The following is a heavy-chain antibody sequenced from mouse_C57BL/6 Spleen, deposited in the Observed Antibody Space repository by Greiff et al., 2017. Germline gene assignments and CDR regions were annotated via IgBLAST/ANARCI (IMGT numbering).Heavy chain of an antibody. J-gene: IGHJ4*01. V-gene: IGHV1-58*01. CDR3: ATGRSIYVGCAMDY. D-gene: IGHD1-1*01. Sequence: DVKLQESGAELVRPGSSVKMSCKTSGYTFTSYGINWVKQRPGQGLEWIGYIYIGNGYTEYNEKFKGKATLTSDTSSSTAYMQLSSLTSEDSVIYFGATGRSIYVGCAMDYWGQGTTVTVSS. CDR1: GYTFTSYG. CDR2: IYIGNGYT.